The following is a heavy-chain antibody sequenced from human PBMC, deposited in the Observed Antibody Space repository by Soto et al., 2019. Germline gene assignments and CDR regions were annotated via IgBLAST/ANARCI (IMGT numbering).Heavy chain of an antibody. V-gene: IGHV3-72*01. J-gene: IGHJ5*02. CDR3: VRVPLVASAVAPRGWFDP. Sequence: LRLSCAASGFTFSDHYMDCVRQAPVKGLEWVGRIRNKANNYATEYDASVRGRFTISRDDSKNSLYLQMNSLETKDKDVYYCVRVPLVASAVAPRGWFDPWGQGTLVTVS. CDR2: IRNKANNYAT. D-gene: IGHD2-2*01. CDR1: GFTFSDHY.